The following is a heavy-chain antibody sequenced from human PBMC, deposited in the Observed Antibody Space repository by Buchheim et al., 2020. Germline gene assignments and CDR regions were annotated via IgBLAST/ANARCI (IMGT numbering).Heavy chain of an antibody. CDR3: ARPGSSWYRATNAFDI. Sequence: QVQLQQWGAGLLKPSETLSLTCAVYGGSFGGYYWSWIRQPPGKGLEWIGEINHSGSTNYNPSLKGRVTISVDTSKNQFSLKLSSVTAADTAVYYCARPGSSWYRATNAFDIWGQGT. CDR2: INHSGST. J-gene: IGHJ3*02. D-gene: IGHD6-13*01. V-gene: IGHV4-34*01. CDR1: GGSFGGYY.